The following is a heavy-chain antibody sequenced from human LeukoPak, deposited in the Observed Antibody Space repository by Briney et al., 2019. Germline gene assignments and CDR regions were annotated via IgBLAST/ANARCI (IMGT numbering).Heavy chain of an antibody. Sequence: PGGSLRLSCAASGSTFTNYWMSWVRQAPGKGPEWVAMIREDGGDIYYVDSVKGRFTISRDNAKNSLFLQMNSLRAEDTAVYYCVRDRGSGSSQTHEFFEHWGQGTLATVSS. D-gene: IGHD1-26*01. CDR3: VRDRGSGSSQTHEFFEH. CDR1: GSTFTNYW. J-gene: IGHJ1*01. CDR2: IREDGGDI. V-gene: IGHV3-7*01.